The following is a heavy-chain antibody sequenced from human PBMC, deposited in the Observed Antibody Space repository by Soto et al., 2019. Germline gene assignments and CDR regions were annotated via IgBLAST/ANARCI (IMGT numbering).Heavy chain of an antibody. V-gene: IGHV4-59*01. D-gene: IGHD2-15*01. Sequence: PSETLSLTCTVSGHSIADSYCSRIRQSPGKRLEWIGYISFSGTTNYNPSLKSRVTMSVDTSKNEVSLKLSSVTAADTAVYYCASRGTTTYCSGGSCYARGFDYWGQGTLVTVSS. J-gene: IGHJ4*02. CDR1: GHSIADSY. CDR3: ASRGTTTYCSGGSCYARGFDY. CDR2: ISFSGTT.